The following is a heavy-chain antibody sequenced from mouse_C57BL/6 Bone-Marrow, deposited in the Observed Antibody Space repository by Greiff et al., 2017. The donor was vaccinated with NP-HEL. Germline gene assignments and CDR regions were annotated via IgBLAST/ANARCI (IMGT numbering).Heavy chain of an antibody. J-gene: IGHJ4*01. CDR3: ARQGFGYYAMDY. CDR1: GFTFSSYG. D-gene: IGHD3-2*02. CDR2: ISSGGSYT. Sequence: EVKLVESGGDLVKPGGSLKLSCAASGFTFSSYGMSWVRQTPDKRLEWVATISSGGSYTYYPDSVKGRFTISRDNAKNTLYLQMSSLKSEDTAMYYCARQGFGYYAMDYWGQGTSVTVSS. V-gene: IGHV5-6*01.